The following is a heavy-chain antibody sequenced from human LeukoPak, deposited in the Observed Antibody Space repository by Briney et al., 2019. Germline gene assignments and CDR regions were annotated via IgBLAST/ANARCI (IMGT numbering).Heavy chain of an antibody. CDR3: ARLPAYCSSISCYYDY. CDR2: INNSGTT. D-gene: IGHD2-2*01. Sequence: PSETLSLTCAVYGGSFSGYHWTWVRQPPGGGLEWIGEINNSGTTNYNPSLKSRVTISVDTSKNQFSLKLNSVTAADTAVYYCARLPAYCSSISCYYDYWGQGTLVTVSS. V-gene: IGHV4-34*01. CDR1: GGSFSGYH. J-gene: IGHJ4*02.